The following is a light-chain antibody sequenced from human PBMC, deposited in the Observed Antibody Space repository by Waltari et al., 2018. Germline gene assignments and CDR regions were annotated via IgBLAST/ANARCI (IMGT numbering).Light chain of an antibody. CDR3: CSYAGYRGLI. CDR2: ETS. J-gene: IGLJ2*01. V-gene: IGLV2-23*01. Sequence: QSALTQPASVSGSPGQSITISCTGSSSDIGLYELISWYQQYPGKVPQLIIYETSKRPSGFAARFTASKSGTTASLTISGLQAEDEGDYYCCSYAGYRGLIFGGGTKLTVL. CDR1: SSDIGLYEL.